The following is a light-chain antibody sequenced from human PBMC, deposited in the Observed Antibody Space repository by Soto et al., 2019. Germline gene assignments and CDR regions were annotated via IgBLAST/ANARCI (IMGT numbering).Light chain of an antibody. J-gene: IGLJ2*01. CDR3: SSYTSSSTLGV. Sequence: QSALTQPASVSGSPGQSITISCTGTSSDVGGYKYVSWYQQHPGKAPKLMIYDVSNRPSGVSNRFSGSKSGNTASLTISGLQAEDKADYYCSSYTSSSTLGVFGGGTKVTVL. V-gene: IGLV2-14*01. CDR1: SSDVGGYKY. CDR2: DVS.